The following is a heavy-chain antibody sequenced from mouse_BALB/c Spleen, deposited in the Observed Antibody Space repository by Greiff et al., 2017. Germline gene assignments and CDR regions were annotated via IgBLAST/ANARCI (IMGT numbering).Heavy chain of an antibody. CDR1: GYTFTSSW. J-gene: IGHJ2*01. CDR3: ARGNYFDY. CDR2: INPSNGRT. V-gene: IGHV1S81*02. Sequence: VQLQQPGAELVKPGASVKLSCTASGYTFTSSWMHWVKQRPGQGLEWIGEINPSNGRTNYNEKFKSKATLTVDKSSSTAYMQLSSLTSEDSAVYYCARGNYFDYWGQGTTLTVSA.